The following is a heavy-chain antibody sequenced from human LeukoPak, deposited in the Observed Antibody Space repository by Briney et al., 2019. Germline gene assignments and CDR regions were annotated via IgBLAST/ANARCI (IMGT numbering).Heavy chain of an antibody. J-gene: IGHJ5*02. CDR1: GGSISSYY. D-gene: IGHD6-13*01. CDR3: ARHRGSSWYGGWFDP. CDR2: IYYSGST. Sequence: PSETLSLTCTVSGGSISSYYWSLIRQPPGKGLEWIVYIYYSGSTNYNPSLKSRVTISVDTSKNQFSLKLSSVTAADTAVYYCARHRGSSWYGGWFDPWGQGTLVTVSS. V-gene: IGHV4-59*08.